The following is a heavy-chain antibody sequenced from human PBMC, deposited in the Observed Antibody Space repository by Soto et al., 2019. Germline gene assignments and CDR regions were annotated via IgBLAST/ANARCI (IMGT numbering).Heavy chain of an antibody. Sequence: PSETLSLTCAVSGGSISSSNWWSWVRQPPGKGLEWIGEIYHSGSTNYNPSLKSRVTISVDKSTNQFSLKLSSVTAADTAVYYCTRVGDDYYDSSGYLDYWGQGTLVTVSS. CDR1: GGSISSSNW. CDR3: TRVGDDYYDSSGYLDY. J-gene: IGHJ4*02. CDR2: IYHSGST. V-gene: IGHV4-4*02. D-gene: IGHD3-22*01.